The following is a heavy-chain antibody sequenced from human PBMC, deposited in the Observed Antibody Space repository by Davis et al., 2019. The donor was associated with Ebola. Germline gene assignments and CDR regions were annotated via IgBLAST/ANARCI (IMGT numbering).Heavy chain of an antibody. Sequence: ASVKVSCKASGYTFTSYGISWVRQAPGQGLEWMGWISAYNGNTNYAQKLQGRVTMTTDTSTSTAYMELRSLRSDDTAVYYCARDLGKWAAGTGAFDIWGQGTMVTVSS. J-gene: IGHJ3*02. V-gene: IGHV1-18*04. CDR3: ARDLGKWAAGTGAFDI. CDR1: GYTFTSYG. D-gene: IGHD6-13*01. CDR2: ISAYNGNT.